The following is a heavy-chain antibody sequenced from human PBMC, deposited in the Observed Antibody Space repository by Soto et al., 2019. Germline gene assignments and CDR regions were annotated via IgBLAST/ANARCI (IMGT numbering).Heavy chain of an antibody. J-gene: IGHJ6*02. CDR3: ARXDVEGGDCYNYYYGMDV. V-gene: IGHV1-69*13. D-gene: IGHD2-21*02. CDR2: IIPIFGTA. CDR1: GGTFSSYA. Sequence: AASVKVSCKASGGTFSSYAISWVRQAPGQGLEWMGGIIPIFGTANYAQKFQGRVTITADESTSTAYMELSSLRSEDTAVYYCARXDVEGGDCYNYYYGMDVWGQGTTVTVSS.